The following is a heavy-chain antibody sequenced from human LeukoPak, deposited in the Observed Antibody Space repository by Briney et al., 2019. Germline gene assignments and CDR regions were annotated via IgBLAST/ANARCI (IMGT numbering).Heavy chain of an antibody. V-gene: IGHV4-59*01. CDR3: ARDDLANDAFDI. Sequence: SETLSLTCTVSGGSISSYYWSWIRQPPGKGLGWIGYIYYSGSTNYNPSLKSRVTISVDTSKNQFSLKLSSVTAADTAVYYCARDDLANDAFDIWGQGTMVTVSS. CDR1: GGSISSYY. J-gene: IGHJ3*02. CDR2: IYYSGST. D-gene: IGHD5-12*01.